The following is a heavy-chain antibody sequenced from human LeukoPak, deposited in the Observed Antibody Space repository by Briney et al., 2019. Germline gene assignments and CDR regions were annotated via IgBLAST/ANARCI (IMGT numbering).Heavy chain of an antibody. D-gene: IGHD3-3*01. V-gene: IGHV3-23*01. CDR3: AKGVFGVNRAFDY. CDR1: VFIFNTCA. Sequence: GWSLRLSCEACVFIFNTCAMSGVRQARGRGREWVSAISESGCGTYYADCVKGRFTISRDNSKNPLYLQMNSLRVDHTALYYCAKGVFGVNRAFDYWGQGTLVTVS. CDR2: ISESGCGT. J-gene: IGHJ4*02.